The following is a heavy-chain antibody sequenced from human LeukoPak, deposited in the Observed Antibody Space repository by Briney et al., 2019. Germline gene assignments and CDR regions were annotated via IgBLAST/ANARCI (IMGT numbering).Heavy chain of an antibody. CDR2: TYYRSRWYT. V-gene: IGHV6-1*01. CDR3: ARDLGPGRAFWFDP. CDR1: GDSISTITGG. D-gene: IGHD3-10*01. Sequence: SQTLSLTCAISGDSISTITGGWNWIRQSPSRGLEWLGRTYYRSRWYTDYSVSVESRITIAPDSSKNQFSLQVKSVTPEDTAVYFCARDLGPGRAFWFDPWGQGVLVTVSS. J-gene: IGHJ5*02.